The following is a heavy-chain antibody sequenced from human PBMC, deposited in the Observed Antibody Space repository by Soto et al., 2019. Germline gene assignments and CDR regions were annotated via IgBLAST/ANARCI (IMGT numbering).Heavy chain of an antibody. V-gene: IGHV3-74*03. Sequence: EVQMVESGGGLVQPGESLRLSCAASGFTFSSHWMHWVRQAPGKGLVWVSRMNTDGSSTTYADSVKGRFTISRDNAKNTLYLQMNSLRAEDTAVYYCARDGVDSDGDLDYWGQGTLVTVSS. D-gene: IGHD3-3*01. J-gene: IGHJ4*02. CDR2: MNTDGSST. CDR1: GFTFSSHW. CDR3: ARDGVDSDGDLDY.